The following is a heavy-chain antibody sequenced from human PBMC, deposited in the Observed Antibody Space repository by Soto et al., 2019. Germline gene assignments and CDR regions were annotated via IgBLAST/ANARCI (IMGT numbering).Heavy chain of an antibody. D-gene: IGHD5-18*01. CDR1: GFTFSSYG. V-gene: IGHV3-30*18. J-gene: IGHJ4*02. CDR2: ISYDGSNK. Sequence: GGSLRLSCAASGFTFSSYGMHWVRQAQGKGLEWVAVISYDGSNKYYADSVKGRFTISRDNSKNTLYLQMNSLRADDTAVYYCAKPQYGYGPPPFDYWGRGTLVTVSS. CDR3: AKPQYGYGPPPFDY.